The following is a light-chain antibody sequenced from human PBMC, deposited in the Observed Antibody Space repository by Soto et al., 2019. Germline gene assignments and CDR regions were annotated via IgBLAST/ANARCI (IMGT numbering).Light chain of an antibody. CDR1: SSDVGGYNY. J-gene: IGLJ1*01. Sequence: QSVLTQPRSVSGSPGQSVTISCTGTSSDVGGYNYVSWYQQHPGKAPKLMIYDVSKRPSGVPDRFSGSKSGNTASLTISGLQDEDEADYYCCSYAGTYYVFGTGTKVTAL. V-gene: IGLV2-11*01. CDR2: DVS. CDR3: CSYAGTYYV.